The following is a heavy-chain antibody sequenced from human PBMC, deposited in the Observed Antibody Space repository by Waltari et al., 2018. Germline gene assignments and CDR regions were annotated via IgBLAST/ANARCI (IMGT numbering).Heavy chain of an antibody. V-gene: IGHV4-39*01. CDR3: AKTQWELLPLYYYYMDV. J-gene: IGHJ6*03. Sequence: QLQLQESGPGLVTPSETLSLTCTVSGGSISSNSYYWGWLRQPPGKGLEWIGNIYYSGSTYYNPSLKSRVTISVDTSKNQFSLKLSSMTAADTAIYYCAKTQWELLPLYYYYMDVWGKGTTVTVSS. CDR2: IYYSGST. D-gene: IGHD1-26*01. CDR1: GGSISSNSYY.